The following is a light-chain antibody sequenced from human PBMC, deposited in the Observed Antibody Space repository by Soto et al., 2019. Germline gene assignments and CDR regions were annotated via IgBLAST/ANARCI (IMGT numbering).Light chain of an antibody. CDR3: SSYAASTTRV. V-gene: IGLV2-14*01. CDR2: EVT. J-gene: IGLJ1*01. CDR1: SSDVAGYNH. Sequence: QSALTQPASVSGSPGQSITISCSGTSSDVAGYNHVSWYQHHPGKAPKLMIYEVTKRPSGVSNRFSGSKSGNTASLTISGLQAEDEADYYCSSYAASTTRVFGTGTKVTVL.